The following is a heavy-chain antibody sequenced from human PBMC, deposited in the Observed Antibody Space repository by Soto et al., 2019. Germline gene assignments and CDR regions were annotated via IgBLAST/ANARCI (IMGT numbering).Heavy chain of an antibody. CDR2: ISGSGDST. D-gene: IGHD6-19*01. J-gene: IGHJ1*01. CDR3: AKGVPVIAVAGTGYFQH. V-gene: IGHV3-23*01. Sequence: EVQLLESGGGLVQPGGSLRLSCAASGFTFSSYAMSWVRQAPRKGLEWVSGISGSGDSTYYADSVKGRFTISRDNSKNTLYLQMNSLRAEDTAVYYCAKGVPVIAVAGTGYFQHWGQGTLVTVSS. CDR1: GFTFSSYA.